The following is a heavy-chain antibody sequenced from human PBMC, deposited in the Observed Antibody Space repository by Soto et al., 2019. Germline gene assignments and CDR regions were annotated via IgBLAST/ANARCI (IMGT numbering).Heavy chain of an antibody. D-gene: IGHD4-17*01. Sequence: QVQLQESGPGLVKPSETLSLTCTVSGGSISGGGYYWSWIRQPPGKGLEWIGYTYDSGSTYYNPSLKSRSRISIDTSKNQFSLRLTSVTAADTAVYYCAREIIPLTTDWYFDLWGRGTLVTVSS. V-gene: IGHV4-30-4*01. CDR3: AREIIPLTTDWYFDL. CDR1: GGSISGGGYY. CDR2: TYDSGST. J-gene: IGHJ2*01.